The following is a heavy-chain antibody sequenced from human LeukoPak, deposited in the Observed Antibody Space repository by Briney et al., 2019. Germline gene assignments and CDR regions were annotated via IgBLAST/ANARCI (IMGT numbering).Heavy chain of an antibody. V-gene: IGHV1-2*02. J-gene: IGHJ5*02. D-gene: IGHD6-19*01. Sequence: ASVKVSCKASGYTFTGYYMHWVRQAPGQGLEWMGWINPNSGGTNSAQRFQGGVTMTRDTSLSTAYMELSRLTSDDTAVYYCARVPGYSSDKRTLNWFDPWGQGTLVTVSS. CDR2: INPNSGGT. CDR1: GYTFTGYY. CDR3: ARVPGYSSDKRTLNWFDP.